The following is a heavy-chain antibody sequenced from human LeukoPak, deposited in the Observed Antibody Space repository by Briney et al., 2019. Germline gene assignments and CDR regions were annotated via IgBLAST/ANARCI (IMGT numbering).Heavy chain of an antibody. CDR2: IYTSGGT. V-gene: IGHV4-4*07. Sequence: PSETLPLTCTVSGGPISSYYWSWIRQPAGKGLEWIGRIYTSGGTNYNPSLKSRVTMSVDTSKNQFSLKLSSVTAADTAVYYCARDPPSTYYYDSSGYFDYWGQGTLVTVSS. CDR3: ARDPPSTYYYDSSGYFDY. J-gene: IGHJ4*02. CDR1: GGPISSYY. D-gene: IGHD3-22*01.